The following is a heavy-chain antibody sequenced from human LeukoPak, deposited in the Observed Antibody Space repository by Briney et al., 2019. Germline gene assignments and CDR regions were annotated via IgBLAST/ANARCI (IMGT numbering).Heavy chain of an antibody. CDR2: ISWSSGNI. D-gene: IGHD6-13*01. Sequence: PGGSLRLSCAASGFTFYDYAMYWVRQAPGKGLEWVSSISWSSGNIAYADSVKGRLTVSRDNTKNSLFLQMNTLGAEDTALYYCAKGSAANIGDYFDFWGQGTLVTVSS. V-gene: IGHV3-9*01. CDR1: GFTFYDYA. CDR3: AKGSAANIGDYFDF. J-gene: IGHJ4*02.